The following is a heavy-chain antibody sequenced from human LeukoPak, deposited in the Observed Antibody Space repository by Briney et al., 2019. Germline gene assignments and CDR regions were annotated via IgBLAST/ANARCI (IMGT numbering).Heavy chain of an antibody. J-gene: IGHJ4*02. D-gene: IGHD2-2*01. CDR1: GFTFSSYW. CDR2: IKPDGSEK. V-gene: IGHV3-7*01. CDR3: ARDAPRVPSFDY. Sequence: GGSLRLSWAASGFTFSSYWMSWVRQAPGKGLEWVANIKPDGSEKYYMDSVKGRFTISRDNAKNSLYLQMNSLRAEDTAVYYCARDAPRVPSFDYWGQGTLVTVSS.